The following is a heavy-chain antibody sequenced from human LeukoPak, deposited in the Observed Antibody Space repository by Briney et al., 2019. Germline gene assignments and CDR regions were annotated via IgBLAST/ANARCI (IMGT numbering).Heavy chain of an antibody. CDR2: MNPNSGNT. Sequence: GASVKVSCKASGYTFTSYDINWVRQATGQGLEWMGWMNPNSGNTGYAQKFQGRVTMTRNTSISTAYMELSSLRSEDTAVYYCARGNFDIVATIYYYFDYWGQGTLVTVSS. J-gene: IGHJ4*02. D-gene: IGHD5-12*01. V-gene: IGHV1-8*01. CDR3: ARGNFDIVATIYYYFDY. CDR1: GYTFTSYD.